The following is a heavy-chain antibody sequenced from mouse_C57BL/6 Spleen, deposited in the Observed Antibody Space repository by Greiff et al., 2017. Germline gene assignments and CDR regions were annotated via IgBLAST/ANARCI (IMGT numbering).Heavy chain of an antibody. J-gene: IGHJ3*01. V-gene: IGHV4-1*01. CDR2: INPDSSTI. Sequence: AASGIDFSRYWMSWVRRAPGKGLEWIGEINPDSSTINYAPSLKDKFIISRDNAKNTLYLQMSKVRSEDTALYYCARPDYDENWFAYWGQGTLVTVSA. CDR1: GIDFSRYW. D-gene: IGHD2-4*01. CDR3: ARPDYDENWFAY.